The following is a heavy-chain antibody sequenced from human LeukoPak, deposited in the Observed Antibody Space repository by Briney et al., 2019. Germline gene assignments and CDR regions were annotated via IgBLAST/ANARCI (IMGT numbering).Heavy chain of an antibody. V-gene: IGHV1-46*01. Sequence: ASVTVSFKASGYTFTSYYMHWVRQAPGQGLEWMGIITTSGGSTNYAQNFQGRVTMTRDTSTSTVYMELTSLGSEDTAVYYCARVRTIAAVGPDFDFWGQGTLVTVSS. CDR3: ARVRTIAAVGPDFDF. J-gene: IGHJ4*02. CDR2: ITTSGGST. CDR1: GYTFTSYY. D-gene: IGHD6-13*01.